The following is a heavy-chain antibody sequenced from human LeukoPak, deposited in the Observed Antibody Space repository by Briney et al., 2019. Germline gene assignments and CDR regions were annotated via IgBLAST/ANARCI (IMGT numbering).Heavy chain of an antibody. CDR2: INHSGST. J-gene: IGHJ4*02. Sequence: SSETLSLTCAVYGGSFSGYYWSWIRQPPGKGLEWIGEINHSGSTNYNPSLKSRVTISVDTSKNQFSLKLSSVTAADTAVYYCARGPGSYYFDYWGQGTLVTVSS. CDR1: GGSFSGYY. V-gene: IGHV4-34*01. CDR3: ARGPGSYYFDY. D-gene: IGHD2-15*01.